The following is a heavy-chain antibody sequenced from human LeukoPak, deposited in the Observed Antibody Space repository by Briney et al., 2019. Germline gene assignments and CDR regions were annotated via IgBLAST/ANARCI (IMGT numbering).Heavy chain of an antibody. CDR2: IYYSGST. Sequence: SETLSLTCTVSGGSISSYYWSWIRQPPGKGLEWIGYIYYSGSTNYNPSLKSRVTISVDTSKNQFSLKLSSVTAADTAVYYCARANSYYYGDFDYWGQGTLVTVSS. CDR1: GGSISSYY. CDR3: ARANSYYYGDFDY. V-gene: IGHV4-59*08. J-gene: IGHJ4*02. D-gene: IGHD1-26*01.